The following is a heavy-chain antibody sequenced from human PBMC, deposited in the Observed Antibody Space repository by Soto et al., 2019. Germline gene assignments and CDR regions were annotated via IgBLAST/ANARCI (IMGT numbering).Heavy chain of an antibody. D-gene: IGHD1-7*01. Sequence: QVQLQESGPGLVKPSQTLSLTCTVSGGSISSGGYYWSWIRQHPGKGLEWIGYIYYSGRTYYNPSLKIRVTISVDTSKNQFSLKLSSVTAADTAVYYCARDQPELLRGNWFDPWGQGTLVTVSS. CDR3: ARDQPELLRGNWFDP. CDR1: GGSISSGGYY. V-gene: IGHV4-31*03. J-gene: IGHJ5*02. CDR2: IYYSGRT.